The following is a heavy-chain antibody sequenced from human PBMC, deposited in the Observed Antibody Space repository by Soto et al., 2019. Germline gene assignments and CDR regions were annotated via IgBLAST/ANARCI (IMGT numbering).Heavy chain of an antibody. V-gene: IGHV3-30*18. CDR2: ISYDGSNK. CDR3: AKERGWLAERYYYGMDV. J-gene: IGHJ6*02. D-gene: IGHD6-19*01. Sequence: QVQLVESGGGVVQPGRSLRLSCAASGFTFSSYGMHWVRQAPGKGLEWVAVISYDGSNKYYADSVKGRFTISRDNSKNTLYLQRNSLRAEDTAVYYCAKERGWLAERYYYGMDVWGQGTTVTVSS. CDR1: GFTFSSYG.